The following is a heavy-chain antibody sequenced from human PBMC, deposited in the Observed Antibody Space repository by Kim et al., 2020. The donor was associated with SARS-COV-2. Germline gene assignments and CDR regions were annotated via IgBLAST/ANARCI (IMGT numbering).Heavy chain of an antibody. V-gene: IGHV3-30*03. CDR3: ASSSWYEPLGN. D-gene: IGHD6-13*01. J-gene: IGHJ4*02. CDR2: ISYDGSNK. Sequence: GGSLRLSCAASGFTFSSYGMHWVRQAPGKGLEWVAVISYDGSNKYYADSVKGRFTISRDNSKNTLYLQMNSLRAEDTAVYYCASSSWYEPLGNWGQGTLVTVSS. CDR1: GFTFSSYG.